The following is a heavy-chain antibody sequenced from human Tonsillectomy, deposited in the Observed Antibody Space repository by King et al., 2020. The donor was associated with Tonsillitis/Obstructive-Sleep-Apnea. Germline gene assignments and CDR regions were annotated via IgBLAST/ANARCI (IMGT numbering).Heavy chain of an antibody. CDR3: AKGRGFDP. Sequence: VQLVESGGGLVQPGGSLRLSCAASGFTFSSYDMHWVRQATGKGLEWVSVIGTGGNTYYAGSVKGRFTISRENAKNSLYLQMNDLGAGDTAVYYCAKGRGFDPWGQGTLVTVSS. J-gene: IGHJ5*02. CDR1: GFTFSSYD. V-gene: IGHV3-13*04. CDR2: IGTGGNT. D-gene: IGHD3-10*01.